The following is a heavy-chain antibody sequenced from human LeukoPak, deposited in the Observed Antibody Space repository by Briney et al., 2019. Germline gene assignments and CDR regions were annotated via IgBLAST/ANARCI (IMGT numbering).Heavy chain of an antibody. CDR2: ISGSGGST. D-gene: IGHD6-19*01. J-gene: IGHJ6*03. CDR1: GFTVSSNY. V-gene: IGHV3-53*01. Sequence: PGGSLRLSCAASGFTVSSNYMSWVRQAPGKGLEWVSAISGSGGSTYYEDSVKGRFTTSRDNSKNSLYLQMNSLRAEDTALYYCAREHSSGPDYYMDVWGKGTTVTVSS. CDR3: AREHSSGPDYYMDV.